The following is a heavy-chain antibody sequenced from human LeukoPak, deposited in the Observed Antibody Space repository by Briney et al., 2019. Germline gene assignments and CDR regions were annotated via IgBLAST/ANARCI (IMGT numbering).Heavy chain of an antibody. CDR2: IYYSGST. V-gene: IGHV4-59*01. CDR3: ARSRWFDS. J-gene: IGHJ5*01. Sequence: SETLSLTCTVSGGSISSYYWSWIRQPPGKGLEWIGYIYYSGSTNYNPSLKSRVTISVDTSKDQFSLKLSSVTAADTAVYYCARSRWFDSWGQGTLVTVSS. CDR1: GGSISSYY.